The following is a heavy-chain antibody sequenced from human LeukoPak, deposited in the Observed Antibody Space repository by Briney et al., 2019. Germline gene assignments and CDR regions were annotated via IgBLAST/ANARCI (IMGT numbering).Heavy chain of an antibody. CDR3: ARGPRITMVRGGQWYYYMDV. CDR1: GGTFSSYA. D-gene: IGHD3-10*01. V-gene: IGHV1-69*13. J-gene: IGHJ6*03. CDR2: IIPIFGTA. Sequence: SVKVSCKASGGTFSSYAISWVRQAPGQGLEWMGGIIPIFGTANYAQKFQGRVTITADESTSTAYMELSSLRSEDTAVYYCARGPRITMVRGGQWYYYMDVWGKGTTVTISS.